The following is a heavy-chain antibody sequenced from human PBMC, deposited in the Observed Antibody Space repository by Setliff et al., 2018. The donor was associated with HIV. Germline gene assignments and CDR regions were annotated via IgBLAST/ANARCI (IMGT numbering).Heavy chain of an antibody. CDR2: INPSGGKT. D-gene: IGHD7-27*01. CDR3: ARQLSNSLDY. J-gene: IGHJ4*02. CDR1: GYTFIDYF. Sequence: ASVKVSCKASGYTFIDYFMHWVRQAPGQRLEWKGIINPSGGKTSYAQKFKGRVTMTRHTSTSTVYMELSSLRSDDTAVYYCARQLSNSLDYWGQGTLVTVSS. V-gene: IGHV1-46*01.